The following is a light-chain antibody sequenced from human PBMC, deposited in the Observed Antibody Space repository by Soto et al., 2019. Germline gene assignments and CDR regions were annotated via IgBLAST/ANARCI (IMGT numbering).Light chain of an antibody. J-gene: IGLJ3*02. Sequence: QSALTQPASVSGSPGQSITISCAGTGGDVGAYNYVSWYQQHPGKAPKLLIYEVFRRPSGISNRFSGSKSGNTASLTISTLQAEDEADYHCSSYTTSSTVVFGGGTQLTVL. CDR2: EVF. CDR1: GGDVGAYNY. V-gene: IGLV2-14*01. CDR3: SSYTTSSTVV.